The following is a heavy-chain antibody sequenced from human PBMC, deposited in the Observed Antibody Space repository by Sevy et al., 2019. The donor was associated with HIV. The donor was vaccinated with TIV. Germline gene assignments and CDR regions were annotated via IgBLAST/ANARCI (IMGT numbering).Heavy chain of an antibody. Sequence: GGSLRLSCEASGFTFSSCGMHWVRQAPGKGLEWVAVSSYDGSYKYYAHAVKGRFTISRDYSMNTLSLQMNSLRPEDTAVYYCAKDRGVATGSFYYYGMDAWGQGTTVTVSS. J-gene: IGHJ6*02. CDR2: SSYDGSYK. D-gene: IGHD5-12*01. V-gene: IGHV3-30*18. CDR1: GFTFSSCG. CDR3: AKDRGVATGSFYYYGMDA.